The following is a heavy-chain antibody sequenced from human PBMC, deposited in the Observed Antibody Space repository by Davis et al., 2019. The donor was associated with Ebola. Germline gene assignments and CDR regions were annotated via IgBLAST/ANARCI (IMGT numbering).Heavy chain of an antibody. CDR2: IYTTGST. D-gene: IGHD3-10*01. Sequence: SETLSLTCTVSGGSISSSSYYWGWIRQPAGKGLEWIGRIYTTGSTNYNPSLKSRVTMSLDTSKNQFSLKLSSVTAADTAVYFCATNGDSLGYYFYYLDVWGKGTTVTVAS. CDR3: ATNGDSLGYYFYYLDV. V-gene: IGHV4-61*02. CDR1: GGSISSSSYY. J-gene: IGHJ6*03.